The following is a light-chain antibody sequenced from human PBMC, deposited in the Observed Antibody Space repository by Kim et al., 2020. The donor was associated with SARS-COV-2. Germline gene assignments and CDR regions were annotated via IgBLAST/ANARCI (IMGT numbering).Light chain of an antibody. CDR3: QQYYTWSALT. CDR2: DAS. J-gene: IGKJ4*01. CDR1: QSVRSS. V-gene: IGKV3D-15*01. Sequence: CPVERATRSCRASQSVRSSLAWYQQKPGQAPRLLIYDASIRATGVPARFTGSGSGTEFTLTISSLQSEDFAVYFCQQYYTWSALTFGGGTKVDIK.